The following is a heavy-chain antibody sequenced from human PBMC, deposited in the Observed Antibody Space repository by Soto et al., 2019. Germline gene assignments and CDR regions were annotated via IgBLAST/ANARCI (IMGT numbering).Heavy chain of an antibody. Sequence: GGSLRLSCAASGFTFSSYAMSWVRQAPGKGLEWVSAISGSGGSTYYADSVKGRFTISRDNSKNTLYLQMNSLRAEDTAVYYCAKRSGGSYYSYYYMDVWGKGTTVTVSS. J-gene: IGHJ6*03. V-gene: IGHV3-23*01. CDR1: GFTFSSYA. CDR2: ISGSGGST. CDR3: AKRSGGSYYSYYYMDV. D-gene: IGHD1-26*01.